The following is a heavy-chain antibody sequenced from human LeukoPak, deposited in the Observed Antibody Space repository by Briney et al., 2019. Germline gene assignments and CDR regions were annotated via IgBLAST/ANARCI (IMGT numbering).Heavy chain of an antibody. CDR3: ARGDSSGWPQFYYYYYYMDV. Sequence: SETLSLTCTVSGYSISSGYYWGWIRQPPGKGLEWIGSIYHSGSTYYNPSLKSRVTISVDTSKNQFSLKLSSVTAADTAVYYCARGDSSGWPQFYYYYYYMDVWGKGTTVTVSS. CDR1: GYSISSGYY. V-gene: IGHV4-38-2*02. CDR2: IYHSGST. J-gene: IGHJ6*03. D-gene: IGHD6-19*01.